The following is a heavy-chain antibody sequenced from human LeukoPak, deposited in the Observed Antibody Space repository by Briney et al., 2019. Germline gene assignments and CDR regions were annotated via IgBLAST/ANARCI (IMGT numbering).Heavy chain of an antibody. Sequence: PGGSLRLSCAASGFTFSSYWMNWARQAPGKGLEWVASINHNGNVNYYVDSVKGRFTISRDNAKSSLYLQMNSLRVEDTAVYYCARGGQRWDYWGQGTLVTVSS. D-gene: IGHD5-24*01. CDR3: ARGGQRWDY. V-gene: IGHV3-7*03. CDR1: GFTFSSYW. J-gene: IGHJ4*02. CDR2: INHNGNVN.